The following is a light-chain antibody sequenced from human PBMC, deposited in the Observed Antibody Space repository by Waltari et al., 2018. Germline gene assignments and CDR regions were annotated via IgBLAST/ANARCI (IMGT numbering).Light chain of an antibody. CDR2: EVS. CDR1: SSDY. J-gene: IGLJ3*02. Sequence: QSALTQPPSASGSPGQSVTISCTGTSSDYVSWFQHHPGKAPKLMIYEVSKRPSGVPDRSSGSKSCNTASLTVSGLQADDEAHYYCSSYADNTLVFGGGTKLTVL. V-gene: IGLV2-8*01. CDR3: SSYADNTLV.